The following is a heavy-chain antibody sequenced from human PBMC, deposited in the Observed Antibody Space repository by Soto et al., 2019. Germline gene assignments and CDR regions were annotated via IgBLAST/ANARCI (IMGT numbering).Heavy chain of an antibody. CDR2: INAGNGDT. Sequence: GASVKVSCKASGYTFTSYAMHWVRQAPGQRLERMGWINAGNGDTKYSQKFQGRVTITRDTSASTAYMELSSLRSEDTVVYYCARDRSFYGHETFDYWGQGTLVTVSS. V-gene: IGHV1-3*01. CDR1: GYTFTSYA. D-gene: IGHD4-17*01. CDR3: ARDRSFYGHETFDY. J-gene: IGHJ4*02.